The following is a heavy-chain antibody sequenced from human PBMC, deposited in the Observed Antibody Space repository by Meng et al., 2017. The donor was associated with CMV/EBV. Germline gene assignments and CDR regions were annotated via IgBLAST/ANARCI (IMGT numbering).Heavy chain of an antibody. Sequence: SVQVSCKASGFTFTSSAVQWVRQARGQRLEWIGWIVVGSGNTNYAQKFQERVTITRDMSTSTAYMELSSLRSEDTAVYYCAADLVEASYDFWSGYYGGGWFDPWGQGTLVTVSS. CDR3: AADLVEASYDFWSGYYGGGWFDP. D-gene: IGHD3-3*01. V-gene: IGHV1-58*01. CDR2: IVVGSGNT. J-gene: IGHJ5*02. CDR1: GFTFTSSA.